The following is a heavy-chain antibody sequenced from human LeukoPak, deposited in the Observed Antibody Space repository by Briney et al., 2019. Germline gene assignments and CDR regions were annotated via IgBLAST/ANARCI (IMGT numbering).Heavy chain of an antibody. CDR2: ISYDGSNK. CDR3: AKEGHGSSLDY. V-gene: IGHV3-30*18. D-gene: IGHD6-13*01. CDR1: GFTFSSYG. J-gene: IGHJ4*02. Sequence: PGRSLRLSCAASGFTFSSYGMHWVRQAPGKGLEWVAVISYDGSNKYYADSVKGRFTISRDNSKNTLYLQMNSLRAEDTAVYYCAKEGHGSSLDYWGQGTLVTVS.